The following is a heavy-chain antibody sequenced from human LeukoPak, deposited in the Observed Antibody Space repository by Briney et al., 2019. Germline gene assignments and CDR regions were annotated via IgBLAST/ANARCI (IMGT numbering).Heavy chain of an antibody. Sequence: GSLRLSCAASGFTFSSYSMNWVRQAPGKGLEWVSSISSSSSYIYYADSVKGRFTISRDNAKNSLYLQMNSLRAEDTAVYYCARDPRIAAASDYWGQGTLVTVSS. D-gene: IGHD6-13*01. CDR1: GFTFSSYS. V-gene: IGHV3-21*01. CDR3: ARDPRIAAASDY. J-gene: IGHJ4*02. CDR2: ISSSSSYI.